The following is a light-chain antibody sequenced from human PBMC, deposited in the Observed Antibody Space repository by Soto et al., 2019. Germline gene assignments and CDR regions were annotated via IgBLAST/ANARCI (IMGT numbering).Light chain of an antibody. CDR3: QQRSNWPLT. CDR1: QTVNNY. V-gene: IGKV3-11*01. J-gene: IGKJ4*01. Sequence: EIVLTQSPATLSVSPGGRTILSCRASQTVNNYLAWYQQKPGQAPRLLIYDASNRATGIPARFSGSGSGTDFTLTISSLEPEDFAVYYCQQRSNWPLTFGGGTKVDIK. CDR2: DAS.